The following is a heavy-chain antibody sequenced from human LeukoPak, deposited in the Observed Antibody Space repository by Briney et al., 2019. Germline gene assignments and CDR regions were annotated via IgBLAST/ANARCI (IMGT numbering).Heavy chain of an antibody. V-gene: IGHV1-69*05. Sequence: GASVKVSCKASGGTFSSYAISWVRQAPGQGLEWMGRIIPISGTANYAQKFQGRVTITTDESTGTAYMELSSLRSEDTAVYYCARDSPYSSSWYAPGVWFDPWGQGTLVTVSS. D-gene: IGHD6-13*01. CDR1: GGTFSSYA. CDR3: ARDSPYSSSWYAPGVWFDP. J-gene: IGHJ5*02. CDR2: IIPISGTA.